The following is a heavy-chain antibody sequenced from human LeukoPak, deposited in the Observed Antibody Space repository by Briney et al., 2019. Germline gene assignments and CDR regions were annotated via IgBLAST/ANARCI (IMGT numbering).Heavy chain of an antibody. Sequence: ASVKVSCKASGYTFTGYYLHWVRQAPGQGLEWMGWINPNSGDTRYEQQFQDRVTMTRDTSTSTVYMELSSLRSEDTAVYYCARGGASKYGLWFGGEGGYWGQGTLVTVSS. D-gene: IGHD3-10*01. CDR1: GYTFTGYY. CDR3: ARGGASKYGLWFGGEGGY. CDR2: INPNSGDT. V-gene: IGHV1-2*02. J-gene: IGHJ4*02.